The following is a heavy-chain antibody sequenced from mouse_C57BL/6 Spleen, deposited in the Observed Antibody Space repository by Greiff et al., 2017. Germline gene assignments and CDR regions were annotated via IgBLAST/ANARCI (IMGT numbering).Heavy chain of an antibody. CDR3: ARGYYGNPDFDY. CDR1: GYTFTSYW. J-gene: IGHJ2*01. D-gene: IGHD2-1*01. V-gene: IGHV1-7*01. CDR2: INPSSGYT. Sequence: QVHVKQSGAELAKPGASVKLSCKASGYTFTSYWMHWVKQRPGQGLEWIGYINPSSGYTKYNQKFKDKATLTADKSSSTAYMQLSSLTYEDSAVYYCARGYYGNPDFDYWGQGTTLTVSS.